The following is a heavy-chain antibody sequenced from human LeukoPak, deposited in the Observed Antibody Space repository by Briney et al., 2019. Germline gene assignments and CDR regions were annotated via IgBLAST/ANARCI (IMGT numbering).Heavy chain of an antibody. D-gene: IGHD3-16*02. CDR3: AREDKYDYVWGSYPRGNWFDP. CDR1: GGSISSGSYY. J-gene: IGHJ5*02. V-gene: IGHV4-61*02. CDR2: IYTSGST. Sequence: PSETLSLTCTVSGGSISSGSYYWSWIRQPAGKGLEWMGRIYTSGSTNYNPSLKSRVPISVDTSKNQFSLKLSSVTAADTAVYYCAREDKYDYVWGSYPRGNWFDPWGQGTLVTVSS.